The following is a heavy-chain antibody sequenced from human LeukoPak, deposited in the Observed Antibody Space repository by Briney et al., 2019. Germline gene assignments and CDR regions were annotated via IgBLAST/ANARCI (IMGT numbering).Heavy chain of an antibody. D-gene: IGHD3-10*01. CDR1: GGSFSGYY. J-gene: IGHJ5*02. Sequence: SETLSLTCAVYGGSFSGYYWSWIRQPPGKGLEWIGEINYSGSTNYNPSLKSRVTISVDTSKNQFSLKLSSVTAADTAVYYCARGAPGPFNWFDPWGQGTLVTVSS. V-gene: IGHV4-34*01. CDR3: ARGAPGPFNWFDP. CDR2: INYSGST.